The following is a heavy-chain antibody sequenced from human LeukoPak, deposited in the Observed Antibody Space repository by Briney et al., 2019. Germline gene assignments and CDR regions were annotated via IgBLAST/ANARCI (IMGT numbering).Heavy chain of an antibody. V-gene: IGHV4-4*02. D-gene: IGHD2-2*01. J-gene: IGHJ4*02. Sequence: PSGTLSLTCAVSGGSVSHSNWWTWVRQSPGKGLEWIGEVHPSEGTNYNPSLKSRVTISLDKSKNQFSLELNSVTAADTAVYYCAKDLGYQLLYWGQGTLVTVSS. CDR3: AKDLGYQLLY. CDR1: GGSVSHSNW. CDR2: VHPSEGT.